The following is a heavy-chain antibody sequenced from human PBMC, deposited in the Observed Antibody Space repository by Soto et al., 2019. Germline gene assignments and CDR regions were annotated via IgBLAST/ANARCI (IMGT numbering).Heavy chain of an antibody. Sequence: EEHLAESGGGLVKPGGSLILSCAASGFTFSSYSMNWVRQAPGKGLEWVSSISSSSAYMFYAGSVKGRFTISRDNAKNSLSLQMSSLRAEDTAVYYCARSGYRITNDLWGQGTLVTVSS. J-gene: IGHJ5*02. V-gene: IGHV3-21*01. D-gene: IGHD2-15*01. CDR1: GFTFSSYS. CDR2: ISSSSAYM. CDR3: ARSGYRITNDL.